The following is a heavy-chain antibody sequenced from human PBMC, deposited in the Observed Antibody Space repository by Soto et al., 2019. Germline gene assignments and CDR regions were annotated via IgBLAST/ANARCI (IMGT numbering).Heavy chain of an antibody. CDR3: AREPCGGDCYGYSYHGMDV. Sequence: TPDLTRTVHRGSISRGRYSCTWIRQHPGKGLEWIAYIYYSGSTYYNPSLKSRVTTSVDTSKNQFSLKLSSVTAADTAMYYCAREPCGGDCYGYSYHGMDVWGQGPTVS. CDR1: RGSISRGRYS. D-gene: IGHD2-21*02. J-gene: IGHJ6*02. CDR2: IYYSGST. V-gene: IGHV4-31*02.